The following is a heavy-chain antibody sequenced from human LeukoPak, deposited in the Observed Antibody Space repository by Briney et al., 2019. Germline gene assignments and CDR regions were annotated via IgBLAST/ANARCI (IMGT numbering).Heavy chain of an antibody. CDR2: IKQDGSEK. D-gene: IGHD3-3*01. J-gene: IGHJ4*02. CDR1: GFIFSSYW. Sequence: GGSLRHSCAASGFIFSSYWMSWVRQAPGKGLQWVANIKQDGSEKYYVDSVKGRFTISRDNAKNSLFLQMNSLRAEDTAVYYCARHVRFEGVDYWGLGTLVTVSS. V-gene: IGHV3-7*01. CDR3: ARHVRFEGVDY.